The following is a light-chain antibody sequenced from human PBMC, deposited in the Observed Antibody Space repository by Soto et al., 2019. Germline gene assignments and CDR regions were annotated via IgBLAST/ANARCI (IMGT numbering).Light chain of an antibody. Sequence: DIQMTQSPSSLSASVGDRVTISCRASQRITTYLNWYQQKPGEAPKLLISTSGTLQRGVPSRFSGSGSGTDFTLTITSLQRADFATYFCQQTYSTPYTFGQGTQLEIK. J-gene: IGKJ2*01. CDR2: TSG. V-gene: IGKV1-39*01. CDR3: QQTYSTPYT. CDR1: QRITTY.